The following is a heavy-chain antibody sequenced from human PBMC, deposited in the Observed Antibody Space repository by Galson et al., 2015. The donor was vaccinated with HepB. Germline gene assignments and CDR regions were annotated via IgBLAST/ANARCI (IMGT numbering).Heavy chain of an antibody. CDR3: TRDVSGNTPFSYFAY. Sequence: SLRLSCAASGFTFRNFSMHWVRQAPGKGLEWLTGNCADGTKKFHTDSLNGRFTISKDNGKGTLYLQMDTLRVEDTAVYYCTRDVSGNTPFSYFAYWGQGILVTVSS. V-gene: IGHV3-33*01. D-gene: IGHD1-20*01. J-gene: IGHJ4*02. CDR2: NCADGTKK. CDR1: GFTFRNFS.